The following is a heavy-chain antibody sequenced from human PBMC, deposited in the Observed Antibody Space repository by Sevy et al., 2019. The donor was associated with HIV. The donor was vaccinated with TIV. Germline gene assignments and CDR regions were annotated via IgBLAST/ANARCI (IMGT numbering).Heavy chain of an antibody. V-gene: IGHV3-21*01. D-gene: IGHD5-12*01. CDR3: ARDPGVASQNYYYHMDA. Sequence: GGSLRLSCAASGFTFSSYSMNWVRQAPGKGLEWVSSISSSSSYIYYADSVKGRFTLSRDNAKKSLYLQMNSLGAEDTAVDYCARDPGVASQNYYYHMDAWGKGTTVTVSS. CDR1: GFTFSSYS. CDR2: ISSSSSYI. J-gene: IGHJ6*03.